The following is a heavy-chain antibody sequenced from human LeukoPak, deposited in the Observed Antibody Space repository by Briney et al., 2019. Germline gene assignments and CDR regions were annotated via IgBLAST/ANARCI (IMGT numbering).Heavy chain of an antibody. D-gene: IGHD2-2*01. Sequence: SETLSLTCTVSGGSISSYYWSWIRQPPGKGLEWIGYIYYSGSTNYNPSLKSRVTISVDTSKNQFSLKLSSVTAADAAVYYCARGHQLLPYFDYWGQGTLVTVSS. CDR2: IYYSGST. CDR1: GGSISSYY. V-gene: IGHV4-59*01. CDR3: ARGHQLLPYFDY. J-gene: IGHJ4*02.